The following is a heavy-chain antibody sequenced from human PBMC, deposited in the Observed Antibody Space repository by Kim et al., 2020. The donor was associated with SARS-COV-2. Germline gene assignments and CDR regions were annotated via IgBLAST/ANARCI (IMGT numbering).Heavy chain of an antibody. CDR1: GFTFSSYA. CDR2: ISGSGGST. J-gene: IGHJ4*02. CDR3: AKDLYYYGSGSYNDY. D-gene: IGHD3-10*01. V-gene: IGHV3-23*01. Sequence: GGSLRLSCAASGFTFSSYAMSWVRQAPGKGLEWVSAISGSGGSTYYADSVKGRFTISRDNSKNTLYLQMNSLRAEDTAVYYCAKDLYYYGSGSYNDYWGQGTLVTVSS.